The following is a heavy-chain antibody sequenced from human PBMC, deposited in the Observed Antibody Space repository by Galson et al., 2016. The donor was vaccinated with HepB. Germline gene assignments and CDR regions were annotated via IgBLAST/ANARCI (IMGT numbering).Heavy chain of an antibody. CDR1: GFTFSNYW. D-gene: IGHD3-16*01. Sequence: SLRLSCAASGFTFSNYWMSWVRQAPGRGLEWVANIKQDGSERNYVASVKGRYTISRDNAQNSLSLEMNSLRAEDTAVYYCARPHSNTYRTAFDIWGQGTMVTVSS. J-gene: IGHJ3*02. CDR2: IKQDGSER. V-gene: IGHV3-7*01. CDR3: ARPHSNTYRTAFDI.